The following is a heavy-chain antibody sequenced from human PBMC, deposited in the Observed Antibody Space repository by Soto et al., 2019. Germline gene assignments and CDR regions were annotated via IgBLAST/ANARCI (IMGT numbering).Heavy chain of an antibody. D-gene: IGHD1-7*01. CDR2: ISSSGSLK. CDR3: ARDPPTGTTLEWADS. CDR1: GFSFSSDS. Sequence: EVQLVESGGGLVKPGGSLRLSCAASGFSFSSDSMGWVRQAPGKGLEGVSSISSSGSLKNYADSVKGRFTISRDNAKNSLYLLLSGLKEEDTAVYYCARDPPTGTTLEWADSWGQGTLVTVSS. J-gene: IGHJ4*02. V-gene: IGHV3-21*01.